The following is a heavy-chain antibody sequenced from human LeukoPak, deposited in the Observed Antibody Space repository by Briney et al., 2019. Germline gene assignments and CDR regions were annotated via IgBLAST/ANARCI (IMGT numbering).Heavy chain of an antibody. CDR2: ISYDGRNK. V-gene: IGHV3-30*04. J-gene: IGHJ4*02. Sequence: GGSLRLSCAASGFTFSNYAMHWVRQAPGKGLEWVALISYDGRNKYYADSVKGRFTISRDTSKNTLYLQMNSLRAEDTAVYYCAKEETYYGDYVGFDYWGQGTLVTVSS. D-gene: IGHD4-17*01. CDR1: GFTFSNYA. CDR3: AKEETYYGDYVGFDY.